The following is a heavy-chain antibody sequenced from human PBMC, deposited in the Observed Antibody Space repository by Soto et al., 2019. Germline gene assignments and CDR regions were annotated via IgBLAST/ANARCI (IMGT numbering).Heavy chain of an antibody. CDR1: GYTFTGYY. D-gene: IGHD6-13*01. CDR3: ARTASYSSSGTPWAFII. Sequence: ASVKVSCKASGYTFTGYYMHWVRQAPGQGLEWVGWINPNSGGTNFAQKFQGWVPMTRDPSISTASMELSRLRSDDTAFFYCARTASYSSSGTPWAFIIWGQGKMVTVSS. J-gene: IGHJ3*02. CDR2: INPNSGGT. V-gene: IGHV1-2*04.